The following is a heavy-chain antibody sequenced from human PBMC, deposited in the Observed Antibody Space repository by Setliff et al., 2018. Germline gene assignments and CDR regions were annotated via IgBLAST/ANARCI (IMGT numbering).Heavy chain of an antibody. CDR2: ISNTGSPI. J-gene: IGHJ4*02. D-gene: IGHD6-19*01. CDR3: AKDHRTQWQWLVLRGGSYFDY. Sequence: GGSLRLSCTASGFPFSNYYMTWIRQAPGKGLDYISCISNTGSPIYYADSVKGRFTISRDNTKNTLYLQMNSLRAEDTAGYYWAKDHRTQWQWLVLRGGSYFDYWGQGTLVTVSS. CDR1: GFPFSNYY. V-gene: IGHV3-11*04.